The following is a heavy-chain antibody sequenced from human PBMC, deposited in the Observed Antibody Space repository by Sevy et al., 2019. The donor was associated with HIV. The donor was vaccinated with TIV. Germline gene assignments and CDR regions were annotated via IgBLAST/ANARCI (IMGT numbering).Heavy chain of an antibody. CDR1: GFTFSSYA. V-gene: IGHV3-23*01. D-gene: IGHD1-26*01. CDR2: ISGGGGNT. CDR3: AKATTAGGRYFYYVGMDV. J-gene: IGHJ6*02. Sequence: GGSLRLSCAASGFTFSSYAMNWVRQAPGKGLEWVSTISGGGGNTYYADSVKGRFTISRDNSKNTLSLQMTSLRAEDTAVYYCAKATTAGGRYFYYVGMDVWGQGTTVTVSS.